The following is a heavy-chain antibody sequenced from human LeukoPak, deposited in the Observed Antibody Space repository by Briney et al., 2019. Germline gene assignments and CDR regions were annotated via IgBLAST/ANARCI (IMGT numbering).Heavy chain of an antibody. CDR2: ISSRSSTI. D-gene: IGHD2-15*01. V-gene: IGHV3-48*02. CDR1: GFTFSSYG. Sequence: GGSLRLSCVASGFTFSSYGMNWVRQAPGKGLEWISYISSRSSTIYYADSVKGRFTISRDNAKNSLYLQMNSLRDEDTAMYYCARGCSGGSCFGDFDYWGQGTLGTVSS. J-gene: IGHJ4*02. CDR3: ARGCSGGSCFGDFDY.